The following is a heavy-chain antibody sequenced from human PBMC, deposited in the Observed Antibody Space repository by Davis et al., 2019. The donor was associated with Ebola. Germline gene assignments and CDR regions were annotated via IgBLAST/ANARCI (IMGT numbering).Heavy chain of an antibody. V-gene: IGHV3-48*02. D-gene: IGHD2-15*01. CDR2: IKSSGETT. Sequence: PGGSLRLSCAASGFTFDDYGMNWVRQAPGKGLEWVSYIKSSGETTYYADSVKGRFTISRDNAKNSLFLQMNSLRDEDTAVYYCVRGRGYCNGGSCYLDVWGQGTTVTVSS. J-gene: IGHJ6*02. CDR1: GFTFDDYG. CDR3: VRGRGYCNGGSCYLDV.